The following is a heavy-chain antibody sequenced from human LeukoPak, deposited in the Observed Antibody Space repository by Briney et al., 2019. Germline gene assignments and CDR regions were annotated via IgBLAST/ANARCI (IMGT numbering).Heavy chain of an antibody. J-gene: IGHJ4*02. CDR3: AREGYYDSSGYYYENY. CDR2: IYYSGST. D-gene: IGHD3-22*01. CDR1: GGSISSSSYY. V-gene: IGHV4-39*07. Sequence: SETLSLTCTVSGGSISSSSYYWGWIRQPPGKGLEWIGSIYYSGSTYYNPSLKSRVTISVDTSKNQFSLKLSSVTAADTAVYYCAREGYYDSSGYYYENYWGQGTLVTVSS.